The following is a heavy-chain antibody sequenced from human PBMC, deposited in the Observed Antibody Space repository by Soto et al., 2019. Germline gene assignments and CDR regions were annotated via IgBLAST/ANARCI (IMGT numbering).Heavy chain of an antibody. Sequence: QVQLVQSGAEVKKPGASVKVSCKASGYTFTSYYMHWVRQAPGQGLEWMGIINPSGGSTSYAQKFQGSVTMTRDTSTSTVYMELSSLRSEDTAVYYCARARQLTYYFDYWGQGTLVTVSS. J-gene: IGHJ4*02. V-gene: IGHV1-46*01. CDR1: GYTFTSYY. CDR2: INPSGGST. D-gene: IGHD6-6*01. CDR3: ARARQLTYYFDY.